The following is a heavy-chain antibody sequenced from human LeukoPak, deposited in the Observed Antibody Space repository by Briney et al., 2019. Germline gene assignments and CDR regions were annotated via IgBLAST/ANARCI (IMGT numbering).Heavy chain of an antibody. Sequence: GGPLSLSCSASGFTFSRFAMTWVRDLPGKGLVWVSTNSGNGSQMFYVDSVKGRFSVSRDNSVNIVYLQMDSLRADDWALYSCAKDANYRYSSGYFIPFDYWGPGTLVTVAS. D-gene: IGHD6-19*01. CDR3: AKDANYRYSSGYFIPFDY. V-gene: IGHV3-23*01. CDR2: NSGNGSQM. CDR1: GFTFSRFA. J-gene: IGHJ4*02.